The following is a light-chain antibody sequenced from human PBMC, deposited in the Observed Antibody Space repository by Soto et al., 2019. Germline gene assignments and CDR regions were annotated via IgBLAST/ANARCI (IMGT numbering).Light chain of an antibody. CDR2: NNN. CDR1: SSNIGSNN. CDR3: SAWDASLNVLV. J-gene: IGLJ2*01. Sequence: QAVVTQPPSASGTPGQRVTISCSGSSSNIGSNNVNWYQQLPGTAPKLLIYNNNQRSSGIPDRFSGSKSGTSGSLAISGLQSEDEADYYCSAWDASLNVLVFGGGTQLTVL. V-gene: IGLV1-44*01.